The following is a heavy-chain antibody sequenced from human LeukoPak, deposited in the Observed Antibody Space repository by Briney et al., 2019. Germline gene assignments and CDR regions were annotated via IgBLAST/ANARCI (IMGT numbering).Heavy chain of an antibody. CDR3: ARGSRGSRPFDY. Sequence: SETLSLTCTVSGGSISSYYWSWIRRPPGKGLEWIGYIYYSGSTNYNPSLKSRVTISVDTSKNQFSLKLSSVTAADTAVYYCARGSRGSRPFDYWGQGTLVTVSS. V-gene: IGHV4-59*08. D-gene: IGHD3-10*01. J-gene: IGHJ4*02. CDR2: IYYSGST. CDR1: GGSISSYY.